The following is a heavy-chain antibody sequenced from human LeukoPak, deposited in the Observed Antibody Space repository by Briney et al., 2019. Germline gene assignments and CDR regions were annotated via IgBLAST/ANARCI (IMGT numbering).Heavy chain of an antibody. Sequence: SETLSLTCTVSLDSTTSNFCSWVRQPPGKGLEWIGEIHRSGSPNYNPSLQSRVTIYIDRSRNQIALVLSSVTAADTGVYLCAREIVVGFHPGAYGGQGTLVTVSS. CDR2: IHRSGSP. D-gene: IGHD2-2*01. J-gene: IGHJ4*02. CDR3: AREIVVGFHPGAY. CDR1: LDSTTSNF. V-gene: IGHV4-4*08.